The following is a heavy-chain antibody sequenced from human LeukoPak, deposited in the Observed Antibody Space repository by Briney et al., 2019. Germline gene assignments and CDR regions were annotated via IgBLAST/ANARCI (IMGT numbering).Heavy chain of an antibody. V-gene: IGHV3-11*03. J-gene: IGHJ4*02. CDR2: ISSSGTYT. Sequence: PGRTLRLSCAASGFTFSDYYMSWIRQAPGKGLGWVSHISSSGTYTNHADSVKGRFTISRDNAKNSLYLQMNTLRAEDTAVYYCARRGTSSLGMYYFDSWGQGILVTVSS. CDR1: GFTFSDYY. CDR3: ARRGTSSLGMYYFDS. D-gene: IGHD3-16*01.